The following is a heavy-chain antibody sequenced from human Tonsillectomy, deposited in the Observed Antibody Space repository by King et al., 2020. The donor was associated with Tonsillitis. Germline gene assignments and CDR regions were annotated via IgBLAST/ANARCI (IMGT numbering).Heavy chain of an antibody. J-gene: IGHJ4*02. CDR2: IYRGGST. V-gene: IGHV3-66*01. D-gene: IGHD3-10*02. Sequence: QLVQSGGGLVQPGGSLRLSCAASGFTVSSNYMSWVRQDPGKGLEWVSVIYRGGSTYYAESVKGRFTISRDNSKNTLYLQMNSLRAEDTAVYYCAREGYYVHDYWGQGPLVTVSS. CDR1: GFTVSSNY. CDR3: AREGYYVHDY.